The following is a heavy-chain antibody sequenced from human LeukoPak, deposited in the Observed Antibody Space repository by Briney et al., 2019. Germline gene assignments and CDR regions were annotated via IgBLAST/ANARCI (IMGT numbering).Heavy chain of an antibody. D-gene: IGHD6-6*01. Sequence: NPSETLSLTCTVSGGSITSSHWSWVRRSPGKGLEWIGYVHHSGTSSYNPSLESRVTISLDTSKSQFSLTLESVTAADTALYYCARDSSSSSFGWFDPWGQGTLVTVSS. V-gene: IGHV4-59*01. CDR3: ARDSSSSSFGWFDP. CDR2: VHHSGTS. CDR1: GGSITSSH. J-gene: IGHJ5*02.